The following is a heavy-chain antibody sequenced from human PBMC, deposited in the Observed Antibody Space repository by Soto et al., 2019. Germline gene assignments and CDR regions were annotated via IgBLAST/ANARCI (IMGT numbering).Heavy chain of an antibody. CDR1: GFTFSSYA. CDR2: VSAGGDMT. V-gene: IGHV3-23*01. Sequence: DVQLLESGGHLVQPGGSLRLSCAASGFTFSSYAMSWVRQAPGKGLEWVSSVSAGGDMTYYSDSVKGRFTISRDNSNNALFLQMNSMIIEETALYYCARGDRGGSGSPASYYYAGLDVWGQGTTVTVS. D-gene: IGHD3-10*01. J-gene: IGHJ6*02. CDR3: ARGDRGGSGSPASYYYAGLDV.